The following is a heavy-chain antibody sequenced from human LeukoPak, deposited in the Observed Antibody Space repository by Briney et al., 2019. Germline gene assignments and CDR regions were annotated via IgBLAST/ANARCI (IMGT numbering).Heavy chain of an antibody. V-gene: IGHV4-38-2*01. J-gene: IGHJ4*02. D-gene: IGHD2-15*01. CDR2: IYHSGST. Sequence: SETLSLTCAVSGYSISSGYYWGWIRQPPGKGLEWIGSIYHSGSTYYNPSLKSRVTISVDTSKNQFSLKLSSVTAADTAMYYCARPRGSCSGGSCYYYYFDYWGQGTLVTVSS. CDR1: GYSISSGYY. CDR3: ARPRGSCSGGSCYYYYFDY.